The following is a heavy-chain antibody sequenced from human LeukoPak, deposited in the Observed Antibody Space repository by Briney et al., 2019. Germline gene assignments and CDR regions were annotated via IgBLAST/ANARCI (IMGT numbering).Heavy chain of an antibody. V-gene: IGHV3-7*01. D-gene: IGHD3-10*01. J-gene: IGHJ4*02. CDR3: GRYLPSPQYGEFDF. CDR2: IKQDGGEK. CDR1: GFTFSSYW. Sequence: GGSLRLSCAASGFTFSSYWMSWVRQAPGKGLEWVAKIKQDGGEKSYVDSVKGRCTISRDNAENSLYLQMNSLRAEDTAVYYCGRYLPSPQYGEFDFWGQGTLVTVSS.